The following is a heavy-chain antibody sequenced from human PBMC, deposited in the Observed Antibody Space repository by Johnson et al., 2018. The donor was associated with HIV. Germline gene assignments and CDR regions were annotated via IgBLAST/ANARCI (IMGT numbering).Heavy chain of an antibody. CDR1: GFTFSSYA. J-gene: IGHJ3*02. CDR2: ISYDGSNK. CDR3: ASWGVGSSWNHDAFDI. Sequence: QMLLVESGGGVVQPGRSLRLSCAASGFTFSSYAMHWVRQAPGKGLAWVAVISYDGSNKYYADSVKGRFTTSRDNSKNTLYLQMNSLRAEDTAVYYCASWGVGSSWNHDAFDIWGQGTMVTVYS. D-gene: IGHD6-13*01. V-gene: IGHV3-30-3*01.